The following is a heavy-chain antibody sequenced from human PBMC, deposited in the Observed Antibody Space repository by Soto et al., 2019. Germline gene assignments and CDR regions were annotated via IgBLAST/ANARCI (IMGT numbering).Heavy chain of an antibody. CDR2: VTRGGSA. V-gene: IGHV3-23*01. D-gene: IGHD2-15*01. CDR3: AKDDCSICNGPAYNFDMDV. Sequence: GGSLRLSCAASGFTFSNYAMTWVRQAPGKGLEWVSGVTRGGSAYYADSVKGRFTISRDNSKNTVFLQMNSLRAEDTAIYYCAKDDCSICNGPAYNFDMDVWGQGTTVTVSS. J-gene: IGHJ6*02. CDR1: GFTFSNYA.